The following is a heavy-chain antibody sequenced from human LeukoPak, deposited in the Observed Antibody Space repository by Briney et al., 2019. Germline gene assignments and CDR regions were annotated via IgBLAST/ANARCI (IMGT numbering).Heavy chain of an antibody. Sequence: EGSLRLSCAASGFTFSSYAMSWVRQAPGKGLEWVSAISGSGGSTYYADSVKGRFTISRDNSKNTLYLQMNSLRAEDTAVYYCAKLAWACSGGSCYRGHFDYWGQGTLVTVSS. CDR2: ISGSGGST. J-gene: IGHJ4*02. D-gene: IGHD2-15*01. CDR3: AKLAWACSGGSCYRGHFDY. CDR1: GFTFSSYA. V-gene: IGHV3-23*01.